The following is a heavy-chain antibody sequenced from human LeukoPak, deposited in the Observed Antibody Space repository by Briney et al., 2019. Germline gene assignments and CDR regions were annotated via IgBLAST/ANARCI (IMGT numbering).Heavy chain of an antibody. CDR1: GGSISSSNW. Sequence: PSGTLSLTCAVSGGSISSSNWWSWVRQPPGKGLEWIGEIYHSGSTYYNPSLKSRVTISVDTSKNQFSLKLSSVTAADTAVYYCIGAGGGIYAFDIWGQGTMVTVSS. J-gene: IGHJ3*02. CDR2: IYHSGST. V-gene: IGHV4-4*02. D-gene: IGHD4-23*01. CDR3: IGAGGGIYAFDI.